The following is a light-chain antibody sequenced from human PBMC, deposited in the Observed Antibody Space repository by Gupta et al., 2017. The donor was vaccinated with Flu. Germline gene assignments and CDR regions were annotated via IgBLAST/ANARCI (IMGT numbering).Light chain of an antibody. CDR3: NCRYSTDNHQAV. J-gene: IGLJ2*01. CDR1: SLVGSY. V-gene: IGLV3-19*01. Sequence: GGSLVGSYACGYQYKQGQGTVLVIYAKNIRPGGIPDRFSGSSSGYTASLSITGAEVEDEADYYCNCRYSTDNHQAVFGGGTKLTVL. CDR2: AKN.